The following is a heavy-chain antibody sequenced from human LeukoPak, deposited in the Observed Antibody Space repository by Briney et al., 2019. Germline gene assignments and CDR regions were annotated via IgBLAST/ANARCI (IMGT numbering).Heavy chain of an antibody. V-gene: IGHV1-69*05. CDR3: ARGVTMIGSVY. J-gene: IGHJ4*02. Sequence: ASVKVSCKASGGTFSSYAIIWVRQAPGQGLEWMGGIIPTFGTANYAQKFQGRVTITTDESTSTAYMELSSLRSEDTAVYYCARGVTMIGSVYWGQGTLVTVSS. D-gene: IGHD3-22*01. CDR2: IIPTFGTA. CDR1: GGTFSSYA.